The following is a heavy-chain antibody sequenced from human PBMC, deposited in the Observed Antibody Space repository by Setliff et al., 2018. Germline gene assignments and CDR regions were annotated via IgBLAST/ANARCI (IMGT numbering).Heavy chain of an antibody. CDR1: GYLLTSYG. D-gene: IGHD3-22*01. CDR3: ARINFYVSSGYYYAPEL. CDR2: ISPYNGHT. V-gene: IGHV1-18*01. J-gene: IGHJ4*02. Sequence: ASVKVSCKTSGYLLTSYGLTWVRQAPGQGLDWLGWISPYNGHTNYAQNLQGRVTMTTDTSTNTAYMEMRGLRSDDTAVYYCARINFYVSSGYYYAPELWGQGTTVTVS.